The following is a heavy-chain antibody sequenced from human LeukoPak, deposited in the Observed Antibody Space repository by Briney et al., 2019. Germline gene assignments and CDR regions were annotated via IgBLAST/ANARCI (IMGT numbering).Heavy chain of an antibody. Sequence: ASVKVSCKASGYTFSGYYMHWVRQAPGQGLEWMGWINPNSGGTNYAQKFQGRATMTRDTSISTAYMELSRLRSDDTAVYYCARGYPLSTTAAGTYFQHWGQGILVTVSS. CDR1: GYTFSGYY. CDR3: ARGYPLSTTAAGTYFQH. J-gene: IGHJ1*01. V-gene: IGHV1-2*02. CDR2: INPNSGGT. D-gene: IGHD6-13*01.